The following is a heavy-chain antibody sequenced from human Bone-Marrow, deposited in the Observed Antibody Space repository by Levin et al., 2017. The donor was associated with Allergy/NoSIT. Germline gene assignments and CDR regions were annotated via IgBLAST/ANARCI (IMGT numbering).Heavy chain of an antibody. CDR3: ARDFVVEVGAQVWDYFYGMDV. D-gene: IGHD2-15*01. J-gene: IGHJ6*02. CDR1: GYSFKNNG. V-gene: IGHV1-18*01. CDR2: INPYNGNT. Sequence: ASVKVSCKASGYSFKNNGITWVRQAPGQGLEWLGWINPYNGNTNYVQRLQGRVTMTTDASTSTAYMELRALRSDDTAVYYCARDFVVEVGAQVWDYFYGMDVWGQGTTVTVSS.